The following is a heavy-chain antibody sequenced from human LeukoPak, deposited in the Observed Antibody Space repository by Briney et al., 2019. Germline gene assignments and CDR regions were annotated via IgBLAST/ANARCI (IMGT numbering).Heavy chain of an antibody. V-gene: IGHV3-23*01. CDR1: GLTFSSHA. Sequence: GGSLRLSCAASGLTFSSHAMSWVRQAPGKGLEWVSAISGSGGSTYYADSVKGRFTISRDNSKNTLYLQMNSLRAEDTAVYYCAKDDSYSSGWYVWFDPWGQGTLVTVSS. CDR3: AKDDSYSSGWYVWFDP. CDR2: ISGSGGST. J-gene: IGHJ5*02. D-gene: IGHD6-19*01.